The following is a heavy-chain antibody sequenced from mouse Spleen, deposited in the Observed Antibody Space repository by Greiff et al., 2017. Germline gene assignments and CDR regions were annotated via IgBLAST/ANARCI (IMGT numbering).Heavy chain of an antibody. CDR1: GFSLTSYA. D-gene: IGHD2-14*01. J-gene: IGHJ3*01. V-gene: IGHV2-9-1*01. Sequence: QVQLKESGPGLVAPSQSLSITCTVSGFSLTSYAISWVRQPPGKGLEWLGLIWTGGGTNYNSALKSRLSISKDNSKSQVFLKMNSLQTDDTARYYCAREHYRYSWFAYWGQGTLVTVSA. CDR2: IWTGGGT. CDR3: AREHYRYSWFAY.